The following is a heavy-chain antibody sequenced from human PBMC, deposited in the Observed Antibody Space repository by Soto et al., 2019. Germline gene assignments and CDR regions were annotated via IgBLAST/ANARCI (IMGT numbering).Heavy chain of an antibody. CDR1: GFTFSKYW. V-gene: IGHV3-74*01. D-gene: IGHD2-8*01. Sequence: EVQLVESGGGLVQPGKALRLSCAASGFTFSKYWMHWVRQAPGKGPVWVSYISGDGTTTDYADSVKGRFTISRDNAKNTVNLQMDSGRVEDTAVYYCAIQDCTNDVCLEAAVSVGGALEYWGQGAQVTVTS. J-gene: IGHJ4*02. CDR3: AIQDCTNDVCLEAAVSVGGALEY. CDR2: ISGDGTTT.